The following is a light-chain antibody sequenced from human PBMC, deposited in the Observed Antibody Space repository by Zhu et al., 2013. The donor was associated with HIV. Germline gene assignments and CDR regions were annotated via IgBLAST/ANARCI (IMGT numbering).Light chain of an antibody. CDR1: QRISSA. CDR2: AVS. CDR3: QQFNNYPRT. Sequence: AVQLTQSPSSLSASVGDRLTITCRASQRISSALAWYQQKPGTAPKLLIYAVSTLESGVPSRFSGSGSGTDFTLTISSLQPEDFATYYCQQFNNYPRTFGQGPRWKSN. V-gene: IGKV1D-13*01. J-gene: IGKJ1*01.